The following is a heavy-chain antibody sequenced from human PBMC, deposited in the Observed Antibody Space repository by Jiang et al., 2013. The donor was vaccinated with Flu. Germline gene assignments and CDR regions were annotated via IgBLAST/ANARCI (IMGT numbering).Heavy chain of an antibody. CDR2: ISYDGSET. Sequence: GFTFSSYAMHWVRQAPGKGLEWVTIISYDGSETYYADSFKGRFTISRDNSKNTLYLQMNSLRAEDTAVYYCARGDSYYDSSGYYVYWGQGTLVTVSS. CDR1: GFTFSSYA. J-gene: IGHJ1*01. V-gene: IGHV3-30-3*01. D-gene: IGHD3-22*01. CDR3: ARGDSYYDSSGYYVY.